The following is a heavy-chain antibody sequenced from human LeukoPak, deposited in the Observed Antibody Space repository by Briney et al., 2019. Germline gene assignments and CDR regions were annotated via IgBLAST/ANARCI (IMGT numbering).Heavy chain of an antibody. D-gene: IGHD6-19*01. CDR2: IYYSGRT. J-gene: IGHJ4*02. CDR3: ARVGGSGRPLLY. Sequence: SETLSLTCTVSGDSISDYYWSWIRQPPGKGLEWIGYIYYSGRTNYNPSLKSRVTISVDTSKSQFSLTLSSVTAADTAVYYCARVGGSGRPLLYWGQGTLVTVSS. V-gene: IGHV4-59*01. CDR1: GDSISDYY.